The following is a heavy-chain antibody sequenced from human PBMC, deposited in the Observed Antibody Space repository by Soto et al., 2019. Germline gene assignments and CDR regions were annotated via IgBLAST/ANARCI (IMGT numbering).Heavy chain of an antibody. CDR2: INAGNGNT. D-gene: IGHD3-22*01. Sequence: GASVKVSCKASGYTFTSYAMHWVRQAPGQRLEWMGWINAGNGNTKYSQKFQGRVTITRDTSASTAYMELSSLRSEDTAVYYCARSDLYYYDSSGYYAWGQGTLVTVSS. CDR1: GYTFTSYA. CDR3: ARSDLYYYDSSGYYA. V-gene: IGHV1-3*01. J-gene: IGHJ5*02.